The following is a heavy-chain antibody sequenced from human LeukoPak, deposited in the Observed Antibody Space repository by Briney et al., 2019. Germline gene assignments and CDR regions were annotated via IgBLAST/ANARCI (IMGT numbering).Heavy chain of an antibody. Sequence: GGSLRLSCAASGTYWMHWVRQAPGKGLVWVSHINSDGSWTGYADSVKGRFTISKDNAKSTVSLQMNNLRAEDTAVYYCVTFYETCWGRGTLVTVSS. CDR2: INSDGSWT. D-gene: IGHD2/OR15-2a*01. J-gene: IGHJ4*02. CDR3: VTFYETC. CDR1: GTYW. V-gene: IGHV3-74*01.